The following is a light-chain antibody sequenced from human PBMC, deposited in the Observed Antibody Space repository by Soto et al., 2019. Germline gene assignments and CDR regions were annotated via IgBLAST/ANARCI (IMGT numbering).Light chain of an antibody. CDR1: SSDVGGYHY. CDR3: AAWDDSLNGWV. CDR2: EVS. J-gene: IGLJ3*02. V-gene: IGLV2-14*01. Sequence: QSVLTQPASVSGSPGQSITISCTGTSSDVGGYHYVSWYQLLPGKAPKLILFEVSIRPSGVPDRFSGSKSGTSASLAISGLQSEDEADYHCAAWDDSLNGWVFGGGTQLTVL.